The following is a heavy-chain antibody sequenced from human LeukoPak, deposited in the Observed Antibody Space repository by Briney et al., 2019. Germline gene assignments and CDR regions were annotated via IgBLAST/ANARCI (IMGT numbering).Heavy chain of an antibody. V-gene: IGHV3-30*04. Sequence: GGSLRLSCAASGFTFSSYAMHWVRQAPGKGLEWVAVISYDGSNKYYADSVTGRFTISRDNSKNTLYLQMNSRRAEDTAVYYCARGVLRYFDWPDYWGQGTLVTVSS. D-gene: IGHD3-9*01. CDR3: ARGVLRYFDWPDY. CDR1: GFTFSSYA. CDR2: ISYDGSNK. J-gene: IGHJ4*02.